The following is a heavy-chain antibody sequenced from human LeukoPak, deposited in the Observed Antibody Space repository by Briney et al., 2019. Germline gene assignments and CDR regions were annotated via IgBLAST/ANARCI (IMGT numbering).Heavy chain of an antibody. Sequence: PGGSLRLSCTASGFTFGDYAMRWVRQAQGKGVEWVGFIRSKGSGGTTEYTASVKGRFTISRHDSKSIAYLQMNTLITEDTAICYCTRRYSIDYWRQGTQLTVSS. CDR1: GFTFGDYA. D-gene: IGHD4-11*01. CDR3: TRRYSIDY. CDR2: IRSKGSGGTT. V-gene: IGHV3-49*04. J-gene: IGHJ4*02.